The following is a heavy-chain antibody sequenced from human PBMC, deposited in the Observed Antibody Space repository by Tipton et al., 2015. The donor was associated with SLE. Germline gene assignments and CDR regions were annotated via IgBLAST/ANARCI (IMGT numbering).Heavy chain of an antibody. CDR1: GGSFSSYY. CDR2: IYYSGST. D-gene: IGHD6-13*01. V-gene: IGHV4-59*12. CDR3: ARDLRGYSSSWSCFFDY. J-gene: IGHJ4*02. Sequence: TLSLTCAVYGGSFSSYYWSWIRQPPGKGLEWIGYIYYSGSTYYNPSLKSRVTISVDTSKNQFSLKLSSVTAADTAVYYCARDLRGYSSSWSCFFDYWGQGTLVTVSS.